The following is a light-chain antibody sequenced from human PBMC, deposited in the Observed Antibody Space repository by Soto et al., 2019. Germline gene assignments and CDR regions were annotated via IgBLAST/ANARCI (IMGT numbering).Light chain of an antibody. CDR1: QSVSSSY. V-gene: IGKV3-20*01. CDR3: QQYGSSTIT. CDR2: GAS. Sequence: EIVLTQSPGTLSLSPGERATLSCRASQSVSSSYLAWYQQKHGQAPRXVIYGASSRETGIPDRFSGSGAGPECTRTISRLEPEDVAVDDCQQYGSSTITFGQGTRLEIK. J-gene: IGKJ5*01.